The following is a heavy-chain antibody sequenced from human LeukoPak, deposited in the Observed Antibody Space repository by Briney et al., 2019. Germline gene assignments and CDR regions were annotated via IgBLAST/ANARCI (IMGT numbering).Heavy chain of an antibody. V-gene: IGHV4-4*07. CDR3: ARAVSPGDDYVWGSYRYNWYFDL. J-gene: IGHJ2*01. Sequence: SETLSLTCTVSGGSISSYYWSWIRQPAGKGLEWIGRIYTSGSTNYNPSLKSRVTMSVDTSKNQFSLKLSSVTAADTAVYYCARAVSPGDDYVWGSYRYNWYFDLWGRGTLVTVSS. D-gene: IGHD3-16*02. CDR2: IYTSGST. CDR1: GGSISSYY.